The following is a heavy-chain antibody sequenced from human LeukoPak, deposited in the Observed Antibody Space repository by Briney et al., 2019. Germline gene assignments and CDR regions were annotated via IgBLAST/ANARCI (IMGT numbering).Heavy chain of an antibody. Sequence: GGSLRLSCAASGFIFSDHYMDWVRQAPGKGLEWVGRSRDKTHSYTTEYAASVKGRFTISRDDSRNSVYLHMNSLKTEDTAVYYCVRGRLFNSDWNPDYWGQGTLVTVSS. J-gene: IGHJ4*02. CDR3: VRGRLFNSDWNPDY. CDR1: GFIFSDHY. CDR2: SRDKTHSYTT. D-gene: IGHD1-1*01. V-gene: IGHV3-72*01.